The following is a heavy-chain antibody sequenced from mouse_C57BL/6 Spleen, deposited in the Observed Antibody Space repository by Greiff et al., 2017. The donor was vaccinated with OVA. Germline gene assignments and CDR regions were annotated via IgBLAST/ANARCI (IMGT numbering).Heavy chain of an antibody. CDR1: GFTFSSYA. CDR3: ARDRIYYGNYWYFDV. V-gene: IGHV5-4*01. CDR2: ISDGGSYT. D-gene: IGHD2-1*01. Sequence: EVNVVESGGGLVKPGGSLKLSCAASGFTFSSYAMSWVRQTPEKRLEWVATISDGGSYTYYPDNVKGRFTISRDNAKNNLYLQMSHLKSEDTAMYYCARDRIYYGNYWYFDVWGTGTTVTVSS. J-gene: IGHJ1*03.